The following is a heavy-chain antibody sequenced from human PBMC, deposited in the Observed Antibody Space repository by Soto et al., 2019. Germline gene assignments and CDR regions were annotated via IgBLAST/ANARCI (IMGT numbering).Heavy chain of an antibody. V-gene: IGHV1-2*02. Sequence: ASVKVSCKASGYTFTGYYMHWVRQAPGQGLEWMGWINPNSGGTKSAEKFQGRVTMTRDTSISTAYMELSRLTSDDTAVYYCASAAVTGTAGLDFWGQGTQVTVSS. D-gene: IGHD6-19*01. CDR2: INPNSGGT. CDR3: ASAAVTGTAGLDF. J-gene: IGHJ4*02. CDR1: GYTFTGYY.